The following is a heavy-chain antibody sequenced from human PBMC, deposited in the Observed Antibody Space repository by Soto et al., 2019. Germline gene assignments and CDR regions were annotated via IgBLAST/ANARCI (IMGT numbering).Heavy chain of an antibody. CDR2: ISAFTGNT. V-gene: IGHV1-18*01. Sequence: ASVKVSCKASGYTFATYGISWVRQAPGQGLEWMGWISAFTGNTNYTQKLYGRVSMTTDTSTSTAYMELKSLRSDDTAVYYCARDGYGVLGAPHDAFDIWGQGTAVTVSS. D-gene: IGHD3-10*01. CDR3: ARDGYGVLGAPHDAFDI. CDR1: GYTFATYG. J-gene: IGHJ3*02.